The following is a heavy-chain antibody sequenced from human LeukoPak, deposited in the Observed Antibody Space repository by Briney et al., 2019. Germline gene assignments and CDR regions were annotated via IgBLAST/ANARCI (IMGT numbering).Heavy chain of an antibody. V-gene: IGHV4-31*03. CDR2: IYYSGST. J-gene: IGHJ3*02. CDR1: GGSISSGGYY. Sequence: SETLSLTCTVSGGSISSGGYYWSWIRQHPGKGLEWIGYIYYSGSTYSNPSLKSRVTISVDTSKNQFSLKLSSVTAADTAVYYCARDNSDFDEYAFDIWGQGTMVTVSS. CDR3: ARDNSDFDEYAFDI. D-gene: IGHD1-1*01.